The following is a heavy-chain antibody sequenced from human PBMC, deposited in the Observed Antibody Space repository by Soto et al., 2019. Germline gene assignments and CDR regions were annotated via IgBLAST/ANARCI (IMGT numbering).Heavy chain of an antibody. Sequence: ASVKVSCKASGYTFTRYGITWVRQAHGQGLEWMGWISPYNAKTNYAQKLQGRVTMTTDTSTNTAYMELRSLRSDDTAVYYCARDGYCRDGVCYQGYYYFAMDVWGQGTTVTVSS. D-gene: IGHD2-8*01. J-gene: IGHJ6*02. V-gene: IGHV1-18*04. CDR3: ARDGYCRDGVCYQGYYYFAMDV. CDR2: ISPYNAKT. CDR1: GYTFTRYG.